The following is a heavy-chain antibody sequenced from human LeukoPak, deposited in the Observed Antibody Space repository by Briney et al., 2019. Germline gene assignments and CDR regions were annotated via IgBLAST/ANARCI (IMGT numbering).Heavy chain of an antibody. V-gene: IGHV1-18*01. CDR2: INTYSGNT. CDR1: GGTFSSYA. J-gene: IGHJ5*02. CDR3: ARDTPDRSWFDP. Sequence: AASVKVSCKASGGTFSSYAISWVRQAPGQGLEWMGRINTYSGNTDYGEKSQGRVTMTTDTAASTVYMELESLRSDDTAVYYCARDTPDRSWFDPWGQGTLVTVSS.